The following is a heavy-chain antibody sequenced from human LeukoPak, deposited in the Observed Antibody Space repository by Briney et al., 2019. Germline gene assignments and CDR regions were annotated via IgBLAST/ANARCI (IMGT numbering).Heavy chain of an antibody. CDR2: ISPDGSST. V-gene: IGHV3-74*01. CDR3: ATAWSY. Sequence: GGSLRLPCVVSQFTFKKYWMHWVRQAPGRGLVWLSYISPDGSSTRYADSVRGRFTISRDNAKNTLYLQMNSLRGEDTAVYFCATAWSYWGQGTLVTVSS. CDR1: QFTFKKYW. J-gene: IGHJ4*02. D-gene: IGHD2-21*02.